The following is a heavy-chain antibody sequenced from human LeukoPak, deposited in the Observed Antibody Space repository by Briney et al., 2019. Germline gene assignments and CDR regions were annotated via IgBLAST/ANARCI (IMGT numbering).Heavy chain of an antibody. CDR1: GFTFSSYA. CDR2: ISGSGGST. V-gene: IGHV3-23*01. CDR3: AKLGSDILTGYSSRSFDY. Sequence: GGSLRLSCAASGFTFSSYAMSWVRQAPGKGLEWVSVISGSGGSTYYADSVKGRFTISRDTSKYTLYLQMNSLRAEDTAVYYRAKLGSDILTGYSSRSFDYWGQGTLVTVSS. J-gene: IGHJ4*02. D-gene: IGHD3-9*01.